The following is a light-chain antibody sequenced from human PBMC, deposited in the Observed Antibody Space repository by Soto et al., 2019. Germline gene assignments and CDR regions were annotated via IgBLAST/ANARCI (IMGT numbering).Light chain of an antibody. CDR1: QSVSSNY. CDR2: GAS. CDR3: QQYGTSPELT. Sequence: EIVLTQSPGTLSLSPGETATLSCRASQSVSSNYLAWYQQKPGQAPRLLIYGASSRATGIPDRFSGSGSETDFTLTISRLEPEDFAVYYCQQYGTSPELTFGGGTKVEIE. J-gene: IGKJ4*01. V-gene: IGKV3-20*01.